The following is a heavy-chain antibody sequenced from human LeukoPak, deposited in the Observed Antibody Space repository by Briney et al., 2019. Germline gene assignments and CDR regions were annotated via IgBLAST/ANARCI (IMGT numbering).Heavy chain of an antibody. Sequence: PGGSLRLSCEVDGFTFSSYAMNWIRQAPGKGLEWVSYISSSSSYTNYADSVKGRFTISRDNAKNSLYLQMNSLRAEDTAVYYCARGGELRYFDCFGFDIWGQGTMVTVSS. CDR3: ARGGELRYFDCFGFDI. CDR1: GFTFSSYA. D-gene: IGHD3-9*01. J-gene: IGHJ3*02. V-gene: IGHV3-11*05. CDR2: ISSSSSYT.